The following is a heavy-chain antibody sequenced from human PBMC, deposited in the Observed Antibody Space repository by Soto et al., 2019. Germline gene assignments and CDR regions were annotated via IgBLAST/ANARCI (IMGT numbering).Heavy chain of an antibody. CDR2: IYYSGST. J-gene: IGHJ5*02. D-gene: IGHD2-21*02. Sequence: QLQLQESGPGLVKPSETLSLTCTVSGGSISSSSYFWGWIRQPPGKGLEWIGSIYYSGSTYYNPSLQSRVTVSVDTSKNQFSLKPSSVTAAETAVYYCARHPSDFWFDPWGQGTLVTVSS. V-gene: IGHV4-39*01. CDR1: GGSISSSSYF. CDR3: ARHPSDFWFDP.